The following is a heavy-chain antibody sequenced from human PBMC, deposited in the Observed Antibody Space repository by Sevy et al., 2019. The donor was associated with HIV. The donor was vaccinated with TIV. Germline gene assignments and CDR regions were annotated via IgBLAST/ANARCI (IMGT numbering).Heavy chain of an antibody. J-gene: IGHJ4*02. CDR1: GGSINYY. CDR2: IYYSGST. CDR3: ARRGGSGNYYFFDY. V-gene: IGHV4-59*01. Sequence: SETLSLTCTVSGGSINYYWSWIRQPPGKGLEWIGHIYYSGSTNYNPSLKSRVTISVDMSKNQFSLKLSSVTAADTAVYYRARRGGSGNYYFFDYWGQGTLVTVSS. D-gene: IGHD3-10*01.